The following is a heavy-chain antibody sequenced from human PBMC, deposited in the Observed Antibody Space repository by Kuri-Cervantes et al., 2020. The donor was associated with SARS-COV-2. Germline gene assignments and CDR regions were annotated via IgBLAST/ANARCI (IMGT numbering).Heavy chain of an antibody. J-gene: IGHJ4*02. CDR2: IRSKANSYAT. CDR3: AKFSQIGRRHQTDFDY. Sequence: GESLKISCAASGFTFSRYAMHWVRQAPGKGLEWVGRIRSKANSYATAYAASVKGRFTISRDDSKNTLYLQMNSLRVEDTAVYYCAKFSQIGRRHQTDFDYWGQGTLVTVSS. V-gene: IGHV3-73*01. CDR1: GFTFSRYA. D-gene: IGHD3-9*01.